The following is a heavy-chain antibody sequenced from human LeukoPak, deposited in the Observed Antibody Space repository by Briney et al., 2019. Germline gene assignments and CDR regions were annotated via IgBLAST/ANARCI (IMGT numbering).Heavy chain of an antibody. Sequence: SETLSLTCTVSGGSISSGGYYWSWIPQPPGKGLEWIGYIYHSGSTYYNPSLKSRVTISVDRSKNQFSLKLSSVTAADTAVYYCARDSSSAADFDYWGQGTLVTVS. J-gene: IGHJ4*01. CDR3: ARDSSSAADFDY. V-gene: IGHV4-30-2*01. CDR2: IYHSGST. CDR1: GGSISSGGYY. D-gene: IGHD6-6*01.